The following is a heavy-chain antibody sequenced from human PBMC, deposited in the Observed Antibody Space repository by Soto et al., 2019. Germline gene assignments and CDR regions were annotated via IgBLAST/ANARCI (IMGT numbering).Heavy chain of an antibody. CDR1: GFTFSSYG. CDR3: ARHIVLSGVVILGD. Sequence: QVQLVESGGGVVQPGRSLRLSCAASGFTFSSYGMHWVRQAPGKGLEWVAVIWYDGSNKYYADSVKGRFTISRDNSKNTLYLQMNSLRAEDTAVYYCARHIVLSGVVILGDWGQGTLVTVSS. J-gene: IGHJ4*02. V-gene: IGHV3-33*01. CDR2: IWYDGSNK. D-gene: IGHD3-3*01.